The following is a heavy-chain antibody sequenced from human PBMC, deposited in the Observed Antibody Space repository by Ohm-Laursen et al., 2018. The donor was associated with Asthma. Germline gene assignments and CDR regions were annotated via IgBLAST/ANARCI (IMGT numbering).Heavy chain of an antibody. J-gene: IGHJ4*02. Sequence: SLRLSCAASGFTFSSYGMHWVRQAPGKGLEWVAVIWYDGSNKYYADSVKGRFTISRDNSKNTLYLQMNSLRAEDTAVYYCAKAYCSGGSCYSDYWGQGTLVTVSS. D-gene: IGHD2-15*01. CDR3: AKAYCSGGSCYSDY. V-gene: IGHV3-30*18. CDR2: IWYDGSNK. CDR1: GFTFSSYG.